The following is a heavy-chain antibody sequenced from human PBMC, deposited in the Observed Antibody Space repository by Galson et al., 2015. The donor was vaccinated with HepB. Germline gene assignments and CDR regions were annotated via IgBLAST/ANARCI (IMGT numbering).Heavy chain of an antibody. J-gene: IGHJ4*02. CDR1: GGSISSGSYY. D-gene: IGHD6-13*01. CDR3: AGKGIAAARGDY. CDR2: IYTSGST. V-gene: IGHV4-61*02. Sequence: TLSLTCTVSGGSISSGSYYWSWIRQPAGKGLEWIGRIYTSGSTNYNPSLKSRVTMSVDTSKNQFSLKLSSVTAADTAVYYCAGKGIAAARGDYWGQGTLVTVSS.